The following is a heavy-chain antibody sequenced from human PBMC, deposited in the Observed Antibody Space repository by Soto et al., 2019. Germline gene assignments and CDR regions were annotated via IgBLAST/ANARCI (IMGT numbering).Heavy chain of an antibody. V-gene: IGHV2-5*02. CDR2: IYWDDDK. D-gene: IGHD1-26*01. Sequence: QITLKESGPTLVKPTQTLTLTCTFSGFSLTTTGVGVGWIRQPPGKALEWLALIYWDDDKRHSPSLRSRLTITKDTSKNQVVLTMTNMDPVDTATYYCALRRAGSYCDSWGQGTLVTVSS. J-gene: IGHJ5*01. CDR3: ALRRAGSYCDS. CDR1: GFSLTTTGVG.